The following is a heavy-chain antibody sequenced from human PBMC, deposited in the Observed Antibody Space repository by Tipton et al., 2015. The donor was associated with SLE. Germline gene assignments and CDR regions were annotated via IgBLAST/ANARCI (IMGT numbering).Heavy chain of an antibody. CDR1: GGSISSYY. V-gene: IGHV4-59*08. CDR2: IYYSGST. J-gene: IGHJ4*02. Sequence: LRLSCTVSGGSISSYYWSWIRQPPGKGLEWIGYIYYSGSTNYNPSLKSRVTISVDTSKNQFSLKLSVVTAADTAVYYCARVEDFYDTSGYPDYWGQGTLVTVSS. D-gene: IGHD3-22*01. CDR3: ARVEDFYDTSGYPDY.